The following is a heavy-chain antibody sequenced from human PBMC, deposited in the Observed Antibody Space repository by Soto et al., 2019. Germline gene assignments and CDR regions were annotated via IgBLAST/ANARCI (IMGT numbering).Heavy chain of an antibody. CDR3: ARDSVESVVLVPAGIGS. CDR1: GFTFSSYG. D-gene: IGHD2-2*01. CDR2: ISYDGSNR. V-gene: IGHV3-30*03. Sequence: QVQLVESGGGAVQPGRSLRLSCAASGFTFSSYGMHWVRQAPGKGLEWVAVISYDGSNRYYIESVKGRFTISRDNSKNTLFLQMNSLRAEDTAVYYCARDSVESVVLVPAGIGSWGQGTLVTVSS. J-gene: IGHJ5*02.